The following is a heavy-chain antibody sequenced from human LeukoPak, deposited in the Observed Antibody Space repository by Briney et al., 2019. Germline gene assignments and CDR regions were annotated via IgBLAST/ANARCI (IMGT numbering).Heavy chain of an antibody. CDR1: GGSVSSGSYY. Sequence: SETLSLTCTVSGGSVSSGSYYWSWIRQPPGKGLEWIGYIYYSGSTNYNPSLKSRVTMSVDTSKNQFSLKLSSVTAADTAVYYCARGDCSSTSCDYWGQGTLVTVSS. CDR2: IYYSGST. J-gene: IGHJ4*02. CDR3: ARGDCSSTSCDY. D-gene: IGHD2-2*01. V-gene: IGHV4-61*01.